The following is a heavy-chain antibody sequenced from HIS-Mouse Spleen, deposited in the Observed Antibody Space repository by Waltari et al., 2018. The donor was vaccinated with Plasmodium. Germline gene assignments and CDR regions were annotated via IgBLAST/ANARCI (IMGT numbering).Heavy chain of an antibody. CDR2: IYSGGST. CDR1: GFTVSSNY. V-gene: IGHV3-53*02. D-gene: IGHD6-13*01. Sequence: EVQLVETGGGLIQPGGSLRLSCAASGFTVSSNYMSWVRRAAGKGLEWVSVIYSGGSTYYADSVKGRFTISRDNSKNTLYLQMNSLRAEDTAVYYCARGNSGYSSSWYLFDYWGQGTLVTVSS. CDR3: ARGNSGYSSSWYLFDY. J-gene: IGHJ4*02.